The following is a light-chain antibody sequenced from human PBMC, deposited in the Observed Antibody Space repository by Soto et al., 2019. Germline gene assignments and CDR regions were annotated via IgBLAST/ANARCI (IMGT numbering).Light chain of an antibody. V-gene: IGLV1-40*01. Sequence: QSVLTQPPSVSGAPGQRVTIFCTGSSSNIGADYDVHWYQQLPGTAPKLLIYGNSNRPSGVPDRFSGSKSGTSASLAITGLQAEDETDYYCQSYDSSLSGWVFGGGTKVTV. CDR2: GNS. J-gene: IGLJ3*02. CDR3: QSYDSSLSGWV. CDR1: SSNIGADYD.